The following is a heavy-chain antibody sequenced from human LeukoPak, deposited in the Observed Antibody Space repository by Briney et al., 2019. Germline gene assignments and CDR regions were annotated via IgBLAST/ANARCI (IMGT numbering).Heavy chain of an antibody. Sequence: SETLSLTCAVSGGSFSGYYWSWIRQPPGKGLEWIGEINHSGSTNYNPSLKSRVTISVDTSKNQFSLKLTSVTAADTAVYYWARALWRRYCSSTSCPRSPSDYWGQGTLVTVSS. D-gene: IGHD2-2*01. CDR2: INHSGST. CDR1: GGSFSGYY. V-gene: IGHV4-34*01. J-gene: IGHJ4*02. CDR3: ARALWRRYCSSTSCPRSPSDY.